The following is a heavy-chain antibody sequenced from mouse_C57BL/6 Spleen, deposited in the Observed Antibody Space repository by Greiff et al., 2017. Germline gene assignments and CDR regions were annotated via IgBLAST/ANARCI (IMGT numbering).Heavy chain of an antibody. V-gene: IGHV1-80*01. Sequence: QVQLQQSGAELVKPGASVKISCKASGYAFSSYWMNWVKQRPGKGLEWIGQIYPGDGDTNYNGKFKGKATLTADKSSSTAYMQRSSRTSEDSAVYFCARGGGDYQYYYAMDYWGQGTSVTVSS. J-gene: IGHJ4*01. CDR1: GYAFSSYW. D-gene: IGHD2-4*01. CDR2: IYPGDGDT. CDR3: ARGGGDYQYYYAMDY.